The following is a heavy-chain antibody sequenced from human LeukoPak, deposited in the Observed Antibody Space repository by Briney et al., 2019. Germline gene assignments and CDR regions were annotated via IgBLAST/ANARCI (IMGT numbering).Heavy chain of an antibody. CDR3: VVSEYDSSGYHSDFFDS. D-gene: IGHD3-22*01. CDR1: GYRFTDYW. Sequence: GESLKISCKGSGYRFTDYWIGWMRQMPGKGLEWMGIIYPDDSDTRYSPSFLGQVTILVDKSISTAYLQWSSLRASDIAMYYCVVSEYDSSGYHSDFFDSWGQGTLVIVSS. J-gene: IGHJ4*02. CDR2: IYPDDSDT. V-gene: IGHV5-51*01.